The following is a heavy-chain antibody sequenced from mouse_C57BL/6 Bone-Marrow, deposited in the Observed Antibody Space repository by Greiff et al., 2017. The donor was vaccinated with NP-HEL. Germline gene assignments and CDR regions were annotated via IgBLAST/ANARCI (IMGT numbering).Heavy chain of an antibody. V-gene: IGHV5-9-1*02. CDR3: TRDPFITTVVAHWYSDV. CDR2: ISSGGDYI. J-gene: IGHJ1*03. D-gene: IGHD1-1*01. CDR1: GFTFSSYA. Sequence: EVNVVESGEGLVKPGGSLKLSCAASGFTFSSYAMSWVRQTPEKRLEWVAYISSGGDYIYYADTVKGRFTISRDNARNTLYLQMSSLKSEDTAMYYCTRDPFITTVVAHWYSDVWGTGTTVTVSS.